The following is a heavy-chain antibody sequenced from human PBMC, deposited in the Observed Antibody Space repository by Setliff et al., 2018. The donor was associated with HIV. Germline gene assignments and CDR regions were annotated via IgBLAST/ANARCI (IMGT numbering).Heavy chain of an antibody. CDR1: GFTFSDYY. CDR2: ISSSGSTI. Sequence: GGSLRLSCAASGFTFSDYYMIWIRQAPGKGLEWVSYISSSGSTIYYADSVKGRFTISRDNAKNSLYLQLNSLRAEDTAVYYCAKKTRGIAVAGTGDYYYYMDVRGKGTTVTVSS. D-gene: IGHD6-19*01. J-gene: IGHJ6*03. V-gene: IGHV3-11*01. CDR3: AKKTRGIAVAGTGDYYYYMDV.